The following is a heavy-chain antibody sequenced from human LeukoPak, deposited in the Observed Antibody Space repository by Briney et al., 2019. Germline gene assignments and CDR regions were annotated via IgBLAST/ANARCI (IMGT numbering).Heavy chain of an antibody. Sequence: GGSLRLSCAASGFTFSSYAMSWVRQAPGKGLEWVSAISGSGGTTYYADSVKGRFAISRDNSKNTLYLQMNSLRADDTAVYYCAKGKRLGLLGYWGQGTLVTVSS. CDR2: ISGSGGTT. D-gene: IGHD1-1*01. CDR1: GFTFSSYA. J-gene: IGHJ4*02. CDR3: AKGKRLGLLGY. V-gene: IGHV3-23*01.